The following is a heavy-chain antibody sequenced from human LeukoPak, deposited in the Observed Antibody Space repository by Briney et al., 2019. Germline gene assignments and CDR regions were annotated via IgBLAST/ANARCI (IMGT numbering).Heavy chain of an antibody. D-gene: IGHD6-19*01. CDR1: GFTFRSYA. CDR2: INGGGGST. V-gene: IGHV3-23*01. CDR3: AKDLTQWSKHYNYYMDV. Sequence: GGSLRLSCVASGFTFRSYAMKWVRQAPGKGLEWVSGINGGGGSTYYADSVKGRFTISRDNSKNTLYLQMNSLRGEDTAVYYCAKDLTQWSKHYNYYMDVWGKGTTVTISS. J-gene: IGHJ6*03.